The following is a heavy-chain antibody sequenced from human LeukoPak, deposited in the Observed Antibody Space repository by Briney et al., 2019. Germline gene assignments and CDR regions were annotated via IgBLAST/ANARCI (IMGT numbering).Heavy chain of an antibody. D-gene: IGHD6-13*01. CDR1: SGSISSSAYY. CDR2: IYYSGNT. Sequence: SETLSLTCTVSSGSISSSAYYCGWIRQPPGQGLEWIGSIYYSGNTYYKSSLKSRVTISEDTSRNQFSLKLNSVTAADTAVYYCALSAPAPGTANYYGMDVWGQGTTVTVSS. V-gene: IGHV4-39*07. J-gene: IGHJ6*02. CDR3: ALSAPAPGTANYYGMDV.